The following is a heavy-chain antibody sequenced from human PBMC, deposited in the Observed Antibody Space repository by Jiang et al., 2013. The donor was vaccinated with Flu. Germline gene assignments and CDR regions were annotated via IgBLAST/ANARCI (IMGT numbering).Heavy chain of an antibody. CDR3: ARDRDTSSHYSWFDP. CDR2: SWSGGTKK. Sequence: VQLVESGGGVVQPGRSLSLSCTTSGFTLSNYGIHWVRQAPGKGLEWVAVSWSGGTKKYYADSVKGRFTISRDDSKNMVYLQMNSLRAEDTAVYYCARDRDTSSHYSWFDPWGQGTLVTVSS. V-gene: IGHV3-33*01. D-gene: IGHD5-18*01. J-gene: IGHJ5*02. CDR1: GFTLSNYG.